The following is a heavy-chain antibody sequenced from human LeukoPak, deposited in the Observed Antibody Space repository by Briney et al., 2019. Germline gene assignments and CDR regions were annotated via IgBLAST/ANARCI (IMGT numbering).Heavy chain of an antibody. D-gene: IGHD3-22*01. CDR2: IWYDGSNK. CDR3: ARADSSGYAFDY. J-gene: IGHJ4*02. Sequence: PGRSLRLSCAASGFSFSNYDMHWVRQAPGKGLEWVAVIWYDGSNKYYADSVKGRFTISRDSSKSTSYLQMNSLRVEDTAVYYCARADSSGYAFDYWGQGTLVTVSS. V-gene: IGHV3-33*01. CDR1: GFSFSNYD.